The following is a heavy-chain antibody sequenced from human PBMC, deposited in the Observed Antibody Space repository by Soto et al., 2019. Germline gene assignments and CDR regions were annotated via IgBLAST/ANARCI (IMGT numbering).Heavy chain of an antibody. Sequence: PGGSLRLSCAASGFTVSSNYMSWVRQAPGKGLEWVSVIYSGGSTYYADSVKGRFTISRDNSKNTLYLQMNSLRAEDTAVYYCAREGVEGAYCSSTSCYPPYNWFDPWGQGTLVTVSS. D-gene: IGHD2-2*01. J-gene: IGHJ5*02. CDR2: IYSGGST. V-gene: IGHV3-53*01. CDR1: GFTVSSNY. CDR3: AREGVEGAYCSSTSCYPPYNWFDP.